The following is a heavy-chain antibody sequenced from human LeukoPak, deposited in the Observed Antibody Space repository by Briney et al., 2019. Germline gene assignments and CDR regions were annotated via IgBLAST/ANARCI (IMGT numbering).Heavy chain of an antibody. CDR2: IIPILGIA. J-gene: IGHJ4*02. D-gene: IGHD5-18*01. CDR3: AGEGTGYSYGYDY. Sequence: SVKVSCKASGGTFSSYAISWVRQAPGQGLDWMGRIIPILGIANYAQKFQGRVTITADKSTSTAYMELSSLRSEDTAVHYCAGEGTGYSYGYDYWGQGTLVTVSS. CDR1: GGTFSSYA. V-gene: IGHV1-69*04.